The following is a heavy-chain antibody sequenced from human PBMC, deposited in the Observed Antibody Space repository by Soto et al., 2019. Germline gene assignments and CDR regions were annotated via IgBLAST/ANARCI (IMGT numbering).Heavy chain of an antibody. CDR3: TTGRYFDWSEGNWFDP. CDR1: GFTFSNAW. J-gene: IGHJ5*02. Sequence: PGGSLRLSCAASGFTFSNAWMSWVRQAPGKGLEWVGRIKSKTDGGTTDYAAPVKGRFTISRDDSKNTLYLQMNSLKTEDTAVYYXTTGRYFDWSEGNWFDPWGPGTLVTVSS. V-gene: IGHV3-15*01. D-gene: IGHD3-9*01. CDR2: IKSKTDGGTT.